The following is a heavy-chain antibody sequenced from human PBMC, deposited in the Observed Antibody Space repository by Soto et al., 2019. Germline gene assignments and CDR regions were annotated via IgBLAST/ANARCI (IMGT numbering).Heavy chain of an antibody. V-gene: IGHV3-48*02. D-gene: IGHD3-3*01. CDR1: GFTFSPYS. J-gene: IGHJ4*02. Sequence: GGSLRLSCGGSGFTFSPYSMNWVRQAPGKGLEWISYISSGGDTIYYADSVRGRFTVSRDNTKNSLYLQMDSLRDEDTAVYYCARDRSTIYGVVTPIDYWGQGTLVTVSS. CDR2: ISSGGDTI. CDR3: ARDRSTIYGVVTPIDY.